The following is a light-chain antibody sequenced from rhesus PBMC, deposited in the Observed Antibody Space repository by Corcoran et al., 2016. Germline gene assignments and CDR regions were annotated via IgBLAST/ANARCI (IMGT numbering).Light chain of an antibody. CDR3: LQYSSSPFT. Sequence: DIQMTQSPSSLSASVGDRVTITCQASQGISNNLAWYQQKPGKVPKLLSYKASPLQSGVPSRFSGRGSGTVFTLTISRLQPEDFASYYCLQYSSSPFTFGPGTKLDIK. J-gene: IGKJ3*01. CDR2: KAS. CDR1: QGISNN. V-gene: IGKV1-22*01.